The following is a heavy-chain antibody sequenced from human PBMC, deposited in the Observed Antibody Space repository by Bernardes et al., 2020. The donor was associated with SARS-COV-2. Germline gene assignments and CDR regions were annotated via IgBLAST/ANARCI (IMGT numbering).Heavy chain of an antibody. V-gene: IGHV1-3*01. J-gene: IGHJ4*02. CDR3: ARDATVRRDFDY. Sequence: ASVQVSCKASGYTFTSYAMHWVRQAPGQRLEWMGWINAGNGNTKYSQKFQGRVTITRDTSASTAYMELSSLRSEDTAVYYCARDATVRRDFDYWGQGTLVTVSS. D-gene: IGHD4-17*01. CDR1: GYTFTSYA. CDR2: INAGNGNT.